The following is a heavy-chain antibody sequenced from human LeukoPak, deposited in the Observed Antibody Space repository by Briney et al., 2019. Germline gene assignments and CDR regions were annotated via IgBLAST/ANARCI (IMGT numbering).Heavy chain of an antibody. J-gene: IGHJ3*02. CDR1: GFTFSSYG. CDR2: IRYDGSNK. Sequence: GGSLRLSCAASGFTFSSYGTHWVRQAPGKGLEWVAFIRYDGSNKYYADSVKGRFTISRDNSKNTLYLQMNSLRAEDTAVYYCAKDPPLLGIDAFDIWGQGTMVTVSS. CDR3: AKDPPLLGIDAFDI. V-gene: IGHV3-30*02. D-gene: IGHD7-27*01.